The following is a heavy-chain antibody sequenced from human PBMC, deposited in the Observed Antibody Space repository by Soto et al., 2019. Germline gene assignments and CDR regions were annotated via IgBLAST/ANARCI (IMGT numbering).Heavy chain of an antibody. D-gene: IGHD2-2*03. CDR1: GFTVSSNY. CDR3: ASGYCSSTSCSKKYYYYYYMDV. Sequence: GGSLRLSCAASGFTVSSNYMSWVRQAPGKGLEWVSVIYSGGSTYYADSGKGRFTISRDNSKNTLYLQMNSLRAEDTAVDYCASGYCSSTSCSKKYYYYYYMDVWGKGTTVTVSS. V-gene: IGHV3-66*01. J-gene: IGHJ6*03. CDR2: IYSGGST.